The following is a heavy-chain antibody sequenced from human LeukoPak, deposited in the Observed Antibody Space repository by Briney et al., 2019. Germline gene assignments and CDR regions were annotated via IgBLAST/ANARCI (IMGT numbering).Heavy chain of an antibody. D-gene: IGHD2-2*01. J-gene: IGHJ4*02. CDR3: AREATGNGYPFYADF. CDR2: THSTGDT. Sequence: KASETLSLTCTVSGGSISSFYWNWIRQPAGKGLEWIGRTHSTGDTNYNPSLKSRVTMSADTSNNEFSLQLNSVTAADTAVYYCAREATGNGYPFYADFWGQGILVTVSS. CDR1: GGSISSFY. V-gene: IGHV4-4*07.